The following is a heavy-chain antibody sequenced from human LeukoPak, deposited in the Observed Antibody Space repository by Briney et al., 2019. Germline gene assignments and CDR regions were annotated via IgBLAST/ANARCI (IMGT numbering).Heavy chain of an antibody. CDR2: INHSGST. CDR1: GGSFSGYY. D-gene: IGHD2-15*01. Sequence: EPSETLSLTCAVYGGSFSGYYWSWIRQPPGKGLEWIGEINHSGSTNYNPSLKSRVTISVDTSKNQFSLKLSSVTAADTAVYYCARADSGNDPSAFDIWGQGTMVTVSS. V-gene: IGHV4-34*01. J-gene: IGHJ3*02. CDR3: ARADSGNDPSAFDI.